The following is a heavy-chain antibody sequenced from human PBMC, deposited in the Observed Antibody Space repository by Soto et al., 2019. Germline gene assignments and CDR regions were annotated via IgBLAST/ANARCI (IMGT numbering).Heavy chain of an antibody. CDR2: ISAYNGNT. CDR1: GYTFTSYV. J-gene: IGHJ4*02. D-gene: IGHD3-22*01. Sequence: ASVKVSCKASGYTFTSYVISWVRQAPGQGLEWMGWISAYNGNTNYAQKLQGRVTMTTDTSTSTAYMELRSLRSDDTAVYYCARQYDSSGYYYADNTGTDYWGQGTLVTVSS. V-gene: IGHV1-18*04. CDR3: ARQYDSSGYYYADNTGTDY.